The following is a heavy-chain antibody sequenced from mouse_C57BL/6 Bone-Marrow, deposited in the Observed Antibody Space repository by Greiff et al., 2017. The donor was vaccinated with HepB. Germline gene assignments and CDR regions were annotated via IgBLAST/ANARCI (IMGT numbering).Heavy chain of an antibody. CDR2: IGPGSGST. V-gene: IGHV1-77*01. Sequence: QVHVKQSGAELVKPGASVKISCKASGYTFTDYYINWVKQRPGQGLEWIGKIGPGSGSTYYNEKFKGKTTLTADKSSSTAYMQLSSQTSEDSAVYFGARGITTKDFDYWGQGTTLTVAS. CDR3: ARGITTKDFDY. CDR1: GYTFTDYY. D-gene: IGHD1-1*01. J-gene: IGHJ2*01.